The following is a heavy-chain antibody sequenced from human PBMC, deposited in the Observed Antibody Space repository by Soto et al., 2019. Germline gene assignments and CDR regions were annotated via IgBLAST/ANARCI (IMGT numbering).Heavy chain of an antibody. CDR2: ITRTDST. CDR3: AKALVGEVGATDY. V-gene: IGHV3-23*01. CDR1: GFTFSNYA. J-gene: IGHJ4*02. Sequence: RGSLRLSCTASGFTFSNYAMSWVRQAPGKGLEWVSAITRTDSTYYADSAKGRFTISRDNSRNTLYLQMNSLGAEDAALYYCAKALVGEVGATDYWGQGTLVTVSS. D-gene: IGHD1-26*01.